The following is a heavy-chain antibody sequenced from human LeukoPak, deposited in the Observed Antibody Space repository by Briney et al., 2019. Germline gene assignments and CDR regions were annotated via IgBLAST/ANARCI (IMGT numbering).Heavy chain of an antibody. V-gene: IGHV3-15*01. CDR2: VTSKTEGGTT. CDR1: GFTFTNAR. Sequence: PGGSLRLSCAASGFTFTNARMSWVRQAPGKGLEWGGRVTSKTEGGTTDYSAPVKGRFTISRDDSKNILYLQMSSLETEDTGVYYCTTVGNWNPRSYWGQGTLVTVSS. CDR3: TTVGNWNPRSY. D-gene: IGHD1-20*01. J-gene: IGHJ4*02.